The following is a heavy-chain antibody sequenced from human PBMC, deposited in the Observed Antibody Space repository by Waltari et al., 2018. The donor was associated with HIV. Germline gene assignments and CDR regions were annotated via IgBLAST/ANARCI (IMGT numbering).Heavy chain of an antibody. D-gene: IGHD2-2*01. CDR2: VYPSGNT. Sequence: QVQLQESGPGLVKPSGTLALTCAVSGGSISSSNWWSWVRQPPGKGLEWIGEVYPSGNTNYNPSLKSRGTISLDKSKNQFSLKLSSVTAADTAIYHCARDRAIVIVPAARSAFDIWGQGTMVTVSS. J-gene: IGHJ3*02. CDR3: ARDRAIVIVPAARSAFDI. CDR1: GGSISSSNW. V-gene: IGHV4-4*02.